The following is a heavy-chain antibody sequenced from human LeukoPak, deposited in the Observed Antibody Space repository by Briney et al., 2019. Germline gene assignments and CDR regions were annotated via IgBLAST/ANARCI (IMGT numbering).Heavy chain of an antibody. CDR1: GGTFISYA. V-gene: IGHV1-69*13. Sequence: ASVKVSCKASGGTFISYAISWVRQAPGQGLEWMGGIIPIFGTANYAQKFQGRVTITADESTSTAYMELSSLRSEDTAVYYCAREPSYYDSSGYYYGLSWGAFDIWGQVTMVTVSS. CDR3: AREPSYYDSSGYYYGLSWGAFDI. D-gene: IGHD3-22*01. CDR2: IIPIFGTA. J-gene: IGHJ3*02.